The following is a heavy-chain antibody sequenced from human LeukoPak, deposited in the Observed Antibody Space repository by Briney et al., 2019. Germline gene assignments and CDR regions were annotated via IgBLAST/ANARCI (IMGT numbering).Heavy chain of an antibody. CDR2: IKQDGSEK. J-gene: IGHJ4*02. CDR3: ARAEERDSYGYEYSDY. CDR1: GFTFSIYW. Sequence: GGSLRLSCAASGFTFSIYWMSWVRQAPGKGLEWVANIKQDGSEKYYVDSVSGRFTISRDNAKNSLYLQMNSLRAEDTAVYYCARAEERDSYGYEYSDYWGQGTLVTVSS. V-gene: IGHV3-7*01. D-gene: IGHD5-18*01.